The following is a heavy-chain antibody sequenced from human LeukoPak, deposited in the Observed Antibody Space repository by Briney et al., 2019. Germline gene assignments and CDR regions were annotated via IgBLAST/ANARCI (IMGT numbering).Heavy chain of an antibody. J-gene: IGHJ2*01. CDR1: GGSFSGYY. D-gene: IGHD3-16*02. CDR3: ASPYYDYVWGSYRHWYFDL. Sequence: PSETLSLTCAVYGGSFSGYYWSWIRQPPGKGLEWIGEINHSGSTNYNPSLKSRVTISVDTSKNQFSLKLSSVTAADTAVYYCASPYYDYVWGSYRHWYFDLWGRGTLVTVSS. CDR2: INHSGST. V-gene: IGHV4-34*01.